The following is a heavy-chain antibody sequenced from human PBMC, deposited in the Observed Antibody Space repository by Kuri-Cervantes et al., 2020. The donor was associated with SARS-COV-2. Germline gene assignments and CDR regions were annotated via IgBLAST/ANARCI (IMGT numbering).Heavy chain of an antibody. Sequence: SETLSLTCAVYGGSFSGYYWSWIRQPPGKGLEWIGEINHSGSTNYNPSLKSRVTISVDTSKNQFSLKLSSVTAADTAVYYCARGDTDYYDSSGYSYYFDYWGQGTLVTCYS. D-gene: IGHD3-22*01. CDR1: GGSFSGYY. CDR2: INHSGST. V-gene: IGHV4-34*01. CDR3: ARGDTDYYDSSGYSYYFDY. J-gene: IGHJ4*02.